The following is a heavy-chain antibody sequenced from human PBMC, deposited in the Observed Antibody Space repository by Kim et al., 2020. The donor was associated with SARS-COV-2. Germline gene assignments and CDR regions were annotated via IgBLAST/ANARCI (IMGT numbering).Heavy chain of an antibody. J-gene: IGHJ4*02. CDR3: ARVVYGSASYLDY. V-gene: IGHV3-48*02. Sequence: YADSLRGRFTISRDNARNSLYLQVSRLRDDDTAVYYCARVVYGSASYLDYWGQGTLVTVSS. D-gene: IGHD3-10*01.